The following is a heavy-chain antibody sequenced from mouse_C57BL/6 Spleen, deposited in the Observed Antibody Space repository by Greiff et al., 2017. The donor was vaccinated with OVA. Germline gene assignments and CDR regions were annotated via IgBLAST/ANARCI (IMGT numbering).Heavy chain of an antibody. CDR2: INYDGSST. D-gene: IGHD2-4*01. CDR3: ARDGYDYDGAMDY. J-gene: IGHJ4*01. CDR1: GFTFSDYY. Sequence: EVMLVESEGGLVQPGSSMKLSCTASGFTFSDYYMAWVRQVPEKGLEWVANINYDGSSTYYLDSLKSRFIISRDNAKNILYLQMSSLKSEDTATYYCARDGYDYDGAMDYWGQGTSVTVSS. V-gene: IGHV5-16*01.